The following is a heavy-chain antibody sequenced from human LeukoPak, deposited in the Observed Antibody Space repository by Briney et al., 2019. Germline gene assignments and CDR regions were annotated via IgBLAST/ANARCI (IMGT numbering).Heavy chain of an antibody. CDR1: GYSISSGYY. CDR3: ARAGGRSWFDP. J-gene: IGHJ5*02. Sequence: SETLSLTCTVSGYSISSGYYWGWIRQPPGKGLEWIGNIYHSGSTYYNPSLKSRVTISVDTSKNQFSVKLSSVTAADTAVYYCARAGGRSWFDPWGQGTLVTVSS. V-gene: IGHV4-38-2*02. CDR2: IYHSGST.